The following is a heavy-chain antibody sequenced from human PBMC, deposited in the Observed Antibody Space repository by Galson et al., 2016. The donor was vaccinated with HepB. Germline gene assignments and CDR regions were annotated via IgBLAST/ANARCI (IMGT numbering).Heavy chain of an antibody. CDR2: FNPSGGGT. J-gene: IGHJ4*02. CDR1: GYTFTNYY. CDR3: ARDGSRLSGVFLDY. V-gene: IGHV1-46*01. Sequence: SVKVSCKASGYTFTNYYMHWVRQAPGQGLEWMGIFNPSGGGTSYAQKFQGRVTMTRDTSTSTVYMEVSSLRSEDTAVYYCARDGSRLSGVFLDYWGQGTLVTVSS. D-gene: IGHD1-26*01.